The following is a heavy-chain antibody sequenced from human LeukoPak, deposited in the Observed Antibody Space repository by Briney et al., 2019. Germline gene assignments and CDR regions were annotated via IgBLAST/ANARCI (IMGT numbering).Heavy chain of an antibody. J-gene: IGHJ4*02. CDR2: IYYSGST. CDR1: GGSISSYY. CDR3: ARGSGGYYYDSSGYLPGFDY. Sequence: PSETLSLTCTVSGGSISSYYWSWIRQPPGKGLEWIGNIYYSGSTNYNPSLKSRVTISVDTSKNQFSLKLSSVTAADTAVYYCARGSGGYYYDSSGYLPGFDYWGQGTLVTVSS. V-gene: IGHV4-59*01. D-gene: IGHD3-22*01.